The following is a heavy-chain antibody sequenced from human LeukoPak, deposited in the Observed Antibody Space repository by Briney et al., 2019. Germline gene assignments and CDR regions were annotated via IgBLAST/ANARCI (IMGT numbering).Heavy chain of an antibody. J-gene: IGHJ4*02. D-gene: IGHD6-13*01. Sequence: ASVKVSCKASGYTFTSYAISWVRQAPGQGLEWMGWFSAYNGNTNYAQKLQGRVTMTRDTSISTAYMELSSLRSDDTAVYYCAKIKQQLVYFDYWGQGTLVTVSS. CDR3: AKIKQQLVYFDY. CDR2: FSAYNGNT. V-gene: IGHV1-18*01. CDR1: GYTFTSYA.